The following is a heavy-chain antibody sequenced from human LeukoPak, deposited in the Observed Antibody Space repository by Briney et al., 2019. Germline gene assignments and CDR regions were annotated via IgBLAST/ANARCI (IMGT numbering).Heavy chain of an antibody. V-gene: IGHV1-46*01. D-gene: IGHD3-10*01. Sequence: ASVKVSCKASGYTFTSYYMHWVRQAPGQGLEWMGIINPSGGSTSYAQKFQGRVTMPRDMSTSTVYMELSSLRSEDTAVYYCARERGSSYFDYWGQGTLVTVSS. CDR2: INPSGGST. J-gene: IGHJ4*02. CDR3: ARERGSSYFDY. CDR1: GYTFTSYY.